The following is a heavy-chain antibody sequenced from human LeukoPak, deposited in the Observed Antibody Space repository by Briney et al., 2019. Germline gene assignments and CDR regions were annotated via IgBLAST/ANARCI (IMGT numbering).Heavy chain of an antibody. J-gene: IGHJ4*02. CDR3: AREMNYYDSGYYLHYFDS. CDR1: GGSVSSGSNY. V-gene: IGHV4-61*01. D-gene: IGHD3-22*01. CDR2: IYYSGST. Sequence: SETLSLTCTVSGGSVSSGSNYWSWLRQPPGKRLEWIGYIYYSGSTNYNPSLNSRVTISVDTSKNQLSLKLSSVTAADTAVYYCAREMNYYDSGYYLHYFDSWGQGTQVTVSS.